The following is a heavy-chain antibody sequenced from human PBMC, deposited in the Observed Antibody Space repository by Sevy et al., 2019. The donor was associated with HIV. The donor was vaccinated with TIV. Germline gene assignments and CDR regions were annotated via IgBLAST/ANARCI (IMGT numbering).Heavy chain of an antibody. V-gene: IGHV3-21*06. J-gene: IGHJ5*02. Sequence: GGSLRLSCAASGFTFRTYSMNWVRQAPGKGLDWVSSISSSSTYTYYPDSVKGRFTISRDNAKNSVYLQMDSLRAEDTAVYYCARGGDRRPFDLWGQGILVTVSS. CDR2: ISSSSTYT. D-gene: IGHD2-21*01. CDR1: GFTFRTYS. CDR3: ARGGDRRPFDL.